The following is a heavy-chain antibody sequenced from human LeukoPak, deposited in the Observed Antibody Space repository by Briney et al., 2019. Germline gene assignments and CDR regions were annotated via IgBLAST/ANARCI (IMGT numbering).Heavy chain of an antibody. CDR1: GGSISSYY. J-gene: IGHJ4*02. CDR3: ARERGYSYGYVLDY. Sequence: SETLSLTCTVSGGSISSYYWSWIRHPPGKGMEWFGYIYYSGSTNYNPSLKSRVTISVDTSKNQFSLKLSSVTAADTAVYYCARERGYSYGYVLDYWGQGTLVTVSS. V-gene: IGHV4-59*01. CDR2: IYYSGST. D-gene: IGHD5-18*01.